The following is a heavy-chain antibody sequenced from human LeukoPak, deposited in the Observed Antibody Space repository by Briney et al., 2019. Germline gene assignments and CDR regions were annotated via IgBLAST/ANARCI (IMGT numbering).Heavy chain of an antibody. V-gene: IGHV3-23*01. J-gene: IGHJ3*01. CDR2: ISASGDIT. Sequence: GGTLRLSCAASGFTFSSYGMSWVRQAPGKGLEWVSGISASGDITYYADSVMGRFSISRDNPKSTVSLQMSSLRAEDTALYYCVRAPHTGAFDVWGQGKMVTASS. CDR1: GFTFSSYG. D-gene: IGHD1-26*01. CDR3: VRAPHTGAFDV.